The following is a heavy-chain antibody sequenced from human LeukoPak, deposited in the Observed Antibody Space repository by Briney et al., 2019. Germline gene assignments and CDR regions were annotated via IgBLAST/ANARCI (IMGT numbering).Heavy chain of an antibody. CDR2: ISSSSSTI. CDR1: GFTFSSYS. Sequence: GGSLRLSCAASGFTFSSYSMNWVRQAPGKGLEWVSYISSSSSTIYYADSVKGRFTISRDNAKNSLYLQTNSLRAEDTAVYYCARDDGDAFDIWGQGTMVTVSS. V-gene: IGHV3-48*01. CDR3: ARDDGDAFDI. J-gene: IGHJ3*02.